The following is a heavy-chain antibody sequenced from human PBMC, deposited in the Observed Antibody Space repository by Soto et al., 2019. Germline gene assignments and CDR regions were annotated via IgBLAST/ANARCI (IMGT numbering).Heavy chain of an antibody. V-gene: IGHV4-39*01. J-gene: IGHJ4*02. D-gene: IGHD3-9*01. Sequence: QLQLQESGPGLVKPSETLSLTCTVSGGSISSSSYYWGWIRQPPGKGLEWIGSIYYSGSTYYNPSLKSRVTISVDTSKNQFSLKLSSVTAADTAVYYCAKVLRYFDWLFPPGFDYWGQGTLVTVSS. CDR3: AKVLRYFDWLFPPGFDY. CDR1: GGSISSSSYY. CDR2: IYYSGST.